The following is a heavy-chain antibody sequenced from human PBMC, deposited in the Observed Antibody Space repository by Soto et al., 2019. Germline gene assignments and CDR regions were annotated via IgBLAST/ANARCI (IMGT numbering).Heavy chain of an antibody. CDR3: ARDQAAAGTSYFDY. CDR2: ISYDGSNK. V-gene: IGHV3-30-3*01. Sequence: VGSLRLSCAASGFTFSSYAMHWVRQAPGKGLEWVAVISYDGSNKYYADSVKGRFTISRDNSKNTLYLQMNSLRAEDTAVYYCARDQAAAGTSYFDYWGQGTLVTVSS. D-gene: IGHD6-13*01. J-gene: IGHJ4*02. CDR1: GFTFSSYA.